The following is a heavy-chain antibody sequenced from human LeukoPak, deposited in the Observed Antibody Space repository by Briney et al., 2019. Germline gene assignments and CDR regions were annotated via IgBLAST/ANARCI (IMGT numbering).Heavy chain of an antibody. CDR3: ARHFYSDSSAYYPFDY. CDR1: GFTFTTHW. J-gene: IGHJ4*02. D-gene: IGHD3-22*01. CDR2: IYPGDSDT. Sequence: ASLKISCKTSGFTFTTHWIAWVRQMPGKGLELMGIIYPGDSDTNYSPSFQGQVTISADKSISTAYLQWSSLEASDTAMYYCARHFYSDSSAYYPFDYRGQGTLVTVSS. V-gene: IGHV5-51*01.